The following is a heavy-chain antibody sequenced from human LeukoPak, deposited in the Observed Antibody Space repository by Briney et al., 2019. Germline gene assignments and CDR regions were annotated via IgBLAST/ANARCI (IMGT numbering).Heavy chain of an antibody. CDR1: GFTFSSYS. J-gene: IGHJ4*02. CDR3: ARAMTAVTAFDY. Sequence: GGSLRLSCAASGFTFSSYSMNWVRQAPGKGLEWVSSISSSSSYIYYADSVKGRFTISRDNAKNSLYLQMNSLRAEDTAVYYCARAMTAVTAFDYWGQGTLVTVSS. CDR2: ISSSSSYI. V-gene: IGHV3-21*01. D-gene: IGHD4-17*01.